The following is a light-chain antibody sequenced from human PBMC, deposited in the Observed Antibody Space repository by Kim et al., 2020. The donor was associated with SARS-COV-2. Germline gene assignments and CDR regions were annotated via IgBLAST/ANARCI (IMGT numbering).Light chain of an antibody. J-gene: IGKJ4*01. CDR3: TQYKSYPHT. Sequence: DIQMTQSPSSLSASVGYRVTITCRASQGIRLDLGWYQQKPGKAPKRLIYAASSLRSGVPSMFRGSGSETEFTLTISSLQPEDFYTYDSTQYKSYPHTFGRGTKLEN. CDR2: AAS. V-gene: IGKV1-17*01. CDR1: QGIRLD.